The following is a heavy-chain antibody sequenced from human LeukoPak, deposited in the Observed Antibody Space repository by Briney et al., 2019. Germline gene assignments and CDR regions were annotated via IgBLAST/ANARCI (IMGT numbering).Heavy chain of an antibody. D-gene: IGHD3-10*01. V-gene: IGHV1-69*05. J-gene: IGHJ4*02. CDR3: ARNVWFGEYWFDY. CDR1: GGTFSSYA. CDR2: IIPIFGTA. Sequence: SVKVSCKASGGTFSSYAISWVRQAPGQGLEWMGGIIPIFGTANYAQKFQGRVTITTDESTSTAYMELSSLRSEDTAVYYCARNVWFGEYWFDYWGQGTLVTVSS.